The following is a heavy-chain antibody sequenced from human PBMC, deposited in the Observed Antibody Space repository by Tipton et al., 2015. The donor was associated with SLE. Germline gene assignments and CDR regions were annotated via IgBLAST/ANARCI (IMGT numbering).Heavy chain of an antibody. D-gene: IGHD3-10*01. J-gene: IGHJ4*02. Sequence: TLSLTCTVSGGSISSYYWSWIRQPPGKGLEWIGYIYYSGSTNYNPSLKSRVTISVDTSKNQFSLKLSSVTAADTAVYYCARGGRGAKTDYWGQGTLVTVSS. V-gene: IGHV4-59*01. CDR1: GGSISSYY. CDR2: IYYSGST. CDR3: ARGGRGAKTDY.